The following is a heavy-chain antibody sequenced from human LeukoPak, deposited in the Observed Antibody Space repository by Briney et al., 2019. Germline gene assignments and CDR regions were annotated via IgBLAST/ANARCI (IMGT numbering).Heavy chain of an antibody. Sequence: LSLTCTVSGYSISSGYYWGWVRQAPGKGLEWVSYISSSGSTIYYADSVKGRFTISRDNSKNSLYLQMNSLRAEDTALYYCAKGGAYSSSYPYYYYYMDVWGKGTTVTVSS. CDR3: AKGGAYSSSYPYYYYYMDV. CDR2: ISSSGSTI. D-gene: IGHD6-6*01. V-gene: IGHV3-11*01. J-gene: IGHJ6*03. CDR1: GYSISSGYY.